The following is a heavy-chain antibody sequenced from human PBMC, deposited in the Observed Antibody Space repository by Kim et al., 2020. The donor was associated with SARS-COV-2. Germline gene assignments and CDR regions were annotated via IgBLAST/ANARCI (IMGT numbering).Heavy chain of an antibody. D-gene: IGHD6-13*01. Sequence: AVSVKSRITINPDTSKNQFSLQLNSVTPEDTAVYYCAREFSIAAAGCLDYWGQGTLVTVSS. J-gene: IGHJ4*02. V-gene: IGHV6-1*01. CDR3: AREFSIAAAGCLDY.